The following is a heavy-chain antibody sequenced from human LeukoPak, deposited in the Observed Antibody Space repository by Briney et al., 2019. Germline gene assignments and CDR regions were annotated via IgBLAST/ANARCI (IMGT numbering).Heavy chain of an antibody. V-gene: IGHV4-59*12. CDR1: GGSISSYY. D-gene: IGHD6-19*01. Sequence: SETLSLTCTVSGGSISSYYWGWIRQPPGKGLEWIGYIYYSGSTNYNPSLKSRVTISVDTSKNQFSLKLSSVTAADTAVYYCAREEVAGVGYYYYYMDVWGKGTTVTVSS. CDR3: AREEVAGVGYYYYYMDV. CDR2: IYYSGST. J-gene: IGHJ6*03.